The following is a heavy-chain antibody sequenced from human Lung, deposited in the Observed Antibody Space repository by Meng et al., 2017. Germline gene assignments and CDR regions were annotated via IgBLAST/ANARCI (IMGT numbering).Heavy chain of an antibody. CDR2: INPKSGDT. CDR3: ARDEDISAAGKLFGDY. V-gene: IGHV1-2*06. D-gene: IGHD6-13*01. CDR1: GYTVPDYW. Sequence: QRVQFGLAVKNPGASVKVSCQASGYTVPDYWLHWVRRAPGQGLEWMGRINPKSGDTHYAQRFQGRVTMTGDTSISTAYMELSGLRSDDTAMYYCARDEDISAAGKLFGDYWGQGTLVTVSS. J-gene: IGHJ4*02.